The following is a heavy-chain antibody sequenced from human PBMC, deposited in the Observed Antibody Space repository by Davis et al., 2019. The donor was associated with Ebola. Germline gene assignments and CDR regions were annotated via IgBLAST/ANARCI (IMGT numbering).Heavy chain of an antibody. CDR2: IRSKANSYAT. D-gene: IGHD6-19*01. Sequence: GESLKISCAASGFTFSGSAMHWVRQASGKGLEWVGRIRSKANSYATAYAASVKGRFTISRDNAKNSLYLQMNSLRAEDTAVYYCARGNAVAGPFYGMDVWGQGTTVTVSS. CDR1: GFTFSGSA. V-gene: IGHV3-73*01. J-gene: IGHJ6*02. CDR3: ARGNAVAGPFYGMDV.